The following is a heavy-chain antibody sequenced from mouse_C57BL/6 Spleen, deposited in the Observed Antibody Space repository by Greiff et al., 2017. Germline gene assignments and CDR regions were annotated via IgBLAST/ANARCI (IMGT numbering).Heavy chain of an antibody. Sequence: QVQLKESGAELVKPGASVKISCTASGYAFSSYWMNWVKQRPGKGLEWIGQIYPGDGDTNYNGKFKGKATLTADKSTSTAYMQLSSLTSEDSAVYFCTREEVWSFAYWGQGTLVTVSA. V-gene: IGHV1-80*01. CDR2: IYPGDGDT. CDR3: TREEVWSFAY. D-gene: IGHD2-10*02. J-gene: IGHJ3*01. CDR1: GYAFSSYW.